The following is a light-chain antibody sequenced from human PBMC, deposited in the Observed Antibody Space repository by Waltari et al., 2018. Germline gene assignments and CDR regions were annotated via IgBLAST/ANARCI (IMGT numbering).Light chain of an antibody. V-gene: IGKV3-11*01. J-gene: IGKJ4*01. CDR2: DAS. CDR3: QQRISWPLT. CDR1: HSVREY. Sequence: EIVLTQSPATLPLSPGERAPLSCRASHSVREYLAWYQQRPGQAPRLLIYDASNRATGVPARFSGTGYETDFTLTINNLEPEDFAVYYCQQRISWPLTFGGGSKVEIK.